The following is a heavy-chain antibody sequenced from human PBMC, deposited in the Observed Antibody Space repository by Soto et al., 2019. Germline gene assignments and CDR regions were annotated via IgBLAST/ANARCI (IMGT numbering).Heavy chain of an antibody. Sequence: SVKVSCKASGGTFSSYAISWVRQAPGQGLEWMGGIIPIFGTANYAQKFQGRVTITADESTSTAYMELSSLRSEDTAVYYCARDQNADIVVVPAAPYYYGMDVWGQGTTVTVSS. D-gene: IGHD2-2*01. CDR3: ARDQNADIVVVPAAPYYYGMDV. CDR2: IIPIFGTA. V-gene: IGHV1-69*13. CDR1: GGTFSSYA. J-gene: IGHJ6*02.